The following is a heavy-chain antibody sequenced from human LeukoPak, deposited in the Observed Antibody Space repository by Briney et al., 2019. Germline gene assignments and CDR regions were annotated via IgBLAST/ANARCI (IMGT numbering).Heavy chain of an antibody. Sequence: GGSLRLSCAASGFTFDDYGMSWVRQTPGKGLEWVSGINWNGGSTGYADYVKGRFTISRDNAKNSLYLQMNSLRAEDTAVYYCARAPGSGWYSVEGGYFDYWGQGTLVTVSS. CDR3: ARAPGSGWYSVEGGYFDY. CDR2: INWNGGST. J-gene: IGHJ4*02. D-gene: IGHD6-19*01. V-gene: IGHV3-20*04. CDR1: GFTFDDYG.